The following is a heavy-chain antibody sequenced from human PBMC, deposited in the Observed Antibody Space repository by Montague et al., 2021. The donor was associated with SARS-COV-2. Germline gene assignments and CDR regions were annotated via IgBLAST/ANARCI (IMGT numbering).Heavy chain of an antibody. CDR3: ARLYSGYDYYYGMDV. Sequence: SETLSLTCTVSGGSISSSSYYWGWIRQPPGKRLEWIGSIYYSGSTYYNPSLKSRVTISVDTSKNQFSLKLSSVTAADTAVYYCARLYSGYDYYYGMDVWGQGTTVTVSS. J-gene: IGHJ6*02. D-gene: IGHD5-12*01. CDR2: IYYSGST. V-gene: IGHV4-39*01. CDR1: GGSISSSSYY.